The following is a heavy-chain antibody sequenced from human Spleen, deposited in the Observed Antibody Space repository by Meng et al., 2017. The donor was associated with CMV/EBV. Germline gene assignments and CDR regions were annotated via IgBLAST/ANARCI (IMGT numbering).Heavy chain of an antibody. CDR2: IRYDGSNK. J-gene: IGHJ4*02. D-gene: IGHD2-2*01. CDR3: AKDREYIVVVPAALDY. CDR1: EFTFSTYS. Sequence: GESLKISCAASEFTFSTYSMNWVRQAPGKGLEWVAFIRYDGSNKYYADSVKGRFTISRDNSKNTLYLQMNSLRAEDTAVYYCAKDREYIVVVPAALDYWGQGTLVTVSS. V-gene: IGHV3-30*02.